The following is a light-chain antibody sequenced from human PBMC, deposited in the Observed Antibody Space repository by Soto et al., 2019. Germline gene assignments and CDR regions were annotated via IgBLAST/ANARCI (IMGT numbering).Light chain of an antibody. V-gene: IGKV3-15*01. CDR1: QTITSFY. J-gene: IGKJ1*01. CDR3: QKYNNWPLA. Sequence: IVLTQSPGTLSLSPGERATLTCRASQTITSFYLAWYQQKPGQAPRLLIYGASTRATGVPPRFRGSGSGTEFTLTISSLQSEDFAVYYCQKYNNWPLAFGRGTKLEVK. CDR2: GAS.